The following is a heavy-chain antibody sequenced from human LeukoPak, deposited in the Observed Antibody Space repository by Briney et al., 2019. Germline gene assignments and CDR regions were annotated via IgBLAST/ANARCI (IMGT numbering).Heavy chain of an antibody. CDR1: GFTVSNNF. Sequence: GGSLRLSCAASGFTVSNNFLSWVRQAPGKGLEWVSLIYGGGSTYYADSVKGRFTISRDNSKNTLYLQMNSLRAEDSAVYYCARGSCGGDCYYYYYGMDVWARGTTVTVSS. CDR3: ARGSCGGDCYYYYYGMDV. D-gene: IGHD2-21*02. CDR2: IYGGGST. J-gene: IGHJ6*02. V-gene: IGHV3-66*01.